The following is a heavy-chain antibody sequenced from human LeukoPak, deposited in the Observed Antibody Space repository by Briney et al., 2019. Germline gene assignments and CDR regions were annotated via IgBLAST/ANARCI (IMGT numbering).Heavy chain of an antibody. CDR1: GGYISSYY. CDR3: AREGCSSTSCYDAFDI. CDR2: IYTSGST. Sequence: SETLSLTCTVSGGYISSYYWSWIRQPAGKGLEWIGRIYTSGSTNYNPSLKSRVTMSVDTSKNQFSLKLSSATAADTAVYYCAREGCSSTSCYDAFDIWGQGTMVTVSS. D-gene: IGHD2-2*01. V-gene: IGHV4-4*07. J-gene: IGHJ3*02.